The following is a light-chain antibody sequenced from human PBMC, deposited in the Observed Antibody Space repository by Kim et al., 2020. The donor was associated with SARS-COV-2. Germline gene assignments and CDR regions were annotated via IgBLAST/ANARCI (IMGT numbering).Light chain of an antibody. J-gene: IGKJ1*01. V-gene: IGKV3-15*01. CDR1: RSGRDN. CDR3: QQYNNWPQT. Sequence: GSPGEGVLLSCRASRSGRDNFAWYQQKPGQSPRLLIYAAYTRATGIPARFRGRGSGTEFSLTITSLQSEDFAVYYCQQYNNWPQTFGQGTKVDIK. CDR2: AAY.